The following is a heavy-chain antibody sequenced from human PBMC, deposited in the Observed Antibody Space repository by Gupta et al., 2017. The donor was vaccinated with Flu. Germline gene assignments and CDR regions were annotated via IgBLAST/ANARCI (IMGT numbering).Heavy chain of an antibody. CDR3: ARGAASGTVDY. CDR1: GFTFSDYR. CDR2: ITGSSRNS. Sequence: EVQMVKSGGGLVKRGGSLRLSCEGSGFTFSDYRMNWVRQSPGKGLEWVSSITGSSRNSYYSDSVRGRFTISRDNARNSLYLQMNNLRAEDTGVFFCARGAASGTVDYWGQGTLVTVSS. D-gene: IGHD6-13*01. J-gene: IGHJ4*02. V-gene: IGHV3-21*01.